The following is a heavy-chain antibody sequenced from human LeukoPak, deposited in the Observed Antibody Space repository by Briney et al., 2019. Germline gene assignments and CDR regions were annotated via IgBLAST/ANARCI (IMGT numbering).Heavy chain of an antibody. CDR2: ISSNGDRT. J-gene: IGHJ4*02. V-gene: IGHV3-64D*06. CDR3: VKSNWD. Sequence: PGGSLRLSCSASGFTFSSYYMHWVRQAPGQGLEYIATISSNGDRTNYADSIKGRLAISRDNSKNTLYLQMSSVRAEDTAVYYCVKSNWDWGQGTLVTVSS. CDR1: GFTFSSYY. D-gene: IGHD7-27*01.